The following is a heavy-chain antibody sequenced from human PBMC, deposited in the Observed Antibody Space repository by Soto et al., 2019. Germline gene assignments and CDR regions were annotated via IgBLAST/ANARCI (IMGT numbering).Heavy chain of an antibody. J-gene: IGHJ1*01. CDR2: IIPIFGTA. V-gene: IGHV1-69*13. D-gene: IGHD1-20*01. Sequence: SVKVSCKASGGTFSSYAISWVRQAPGQGLEWMGGIIPIFGTANFAQKFQGRVTITADESTSTAYMELSSLRSEDTAVYYCARPRDITGTEYFQHWGQGTLVTVSS. CDR3: ARPRDITGTEYFQH. CDR1: GGTFSSYA.